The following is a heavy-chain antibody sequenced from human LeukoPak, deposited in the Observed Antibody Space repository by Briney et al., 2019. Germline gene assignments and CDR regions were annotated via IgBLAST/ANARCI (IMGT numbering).Heavy chain of an antibody. J-gene: IGHJ4*02. CDR1: GFTFSSYA. CDR3: ASDTMFGEVIFDY. V-gene: IGHV3-23*01. CDR2: ISGSGGST. D-gene: IGHD3-3*01. Sequence: PGGSLRLSCAASGFTFSSYAMSWVRQAPGKGLEWVSAISGSGGSTYYADSVKGRFTISRDNSQNILYLQMNSLRAEDTATYYCASDTMFGEVIFDYWGQGTLVTVSS.